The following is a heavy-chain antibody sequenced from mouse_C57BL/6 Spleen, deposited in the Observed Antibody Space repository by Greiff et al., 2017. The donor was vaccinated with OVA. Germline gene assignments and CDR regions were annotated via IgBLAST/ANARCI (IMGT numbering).Heavy chain of an antibody. D-gene: IGHD1-1*01. CDR2: IYPGDGDT. J-gene: IGHJ1*03. V-gene: IGHV1-82*01. CDR3: AREPYGSSYWYFDV. CDR1: GYAFSSSW. Sequence: LVESGPELVKPGASVKISCKASGYAFSSSWMNWVKQRPGKGLEWIGRIYPGDGDTNYNGKFKGKATLTADKSSSTAYMQLSSLTSEDSAVYFCAREPYGSSYWYFDVWGTGTTVTVSS.